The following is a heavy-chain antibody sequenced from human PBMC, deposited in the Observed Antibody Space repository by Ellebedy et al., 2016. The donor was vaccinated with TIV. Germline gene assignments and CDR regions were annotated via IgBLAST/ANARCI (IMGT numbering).Heavy chain of an antibody. V-gene: IGHV1-46*01. CDR2: ISPSGGTT. CDR1: GYSFTGYY. Sequence: AASVKVSCKASGYSFTGYYMHWVRQAPGQGLEWMGIISPSGGTTTYAQKFQGRVTMTRATSTSTVYMELRSLRSEDTAVYYCARERRNWFDPWGQGTLVTVSS. J-gene: IGHJ5*02. CDR3: ARERRNWFDP.